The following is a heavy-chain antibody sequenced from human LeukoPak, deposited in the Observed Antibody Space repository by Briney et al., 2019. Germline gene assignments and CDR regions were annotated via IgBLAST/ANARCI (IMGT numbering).Heavy chain of an antibody. Sequence: GGSLTLSCAASGFTFSSYAMSWLRQAPGKGLEWVSAISGSGGSTYYADSVKGRFTISRDNSKNTLYLQMNSLRAEDTAVYYCAKLMRSYNWNVFDYWGQGTLVTVSS. CDR1: GFTFSSYA. J-gene: IGHJ4*02. D-gene: IGHD1-1*01. V-gene: IGHV3-23*01. CDR3: AKLMRSYNWNVFDY. CDR2: ISGSGGST.